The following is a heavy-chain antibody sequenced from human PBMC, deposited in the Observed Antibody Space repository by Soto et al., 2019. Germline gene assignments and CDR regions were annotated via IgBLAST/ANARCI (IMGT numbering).Heavy chain of an antibody. J-gene: IGHJ5*02. Sequence: GPGPGCSSATLYHTCSVSGDSISRIDYYWTWIRQHPEKGLEWIGNIYFRGHTYYSPSLESRLTISVDTSKNQLSLKLTSVTAADTAIYYCTRRYNWNDNYFDPWGPGALVTVS. V-gene: IGHV4-31*03. CDR3: TRRYNWNDNYFDP. CDR1: GDSISRIDYY. D-gene: IGHD1-20*01. CDR2: IYFRGHT.